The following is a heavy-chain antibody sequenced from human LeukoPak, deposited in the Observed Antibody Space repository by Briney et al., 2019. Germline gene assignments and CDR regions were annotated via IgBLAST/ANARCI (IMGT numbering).Heavy chain of an antibody. CDR1: GGSISNYY. Sequence: SETLSLTCTVSGGSISNYYWSWIRQTPGKGLEWIGYIHNSGSTKYNPSLKSPVSISVDTSKNQFSLKVNSVTAAGTAVYYCARDLLLWFGELPRYPHDAFDIWGQGTMVTVSS. CDR3: ARDLLLWFGELPRYPHDAFDI. V-gene: IGHV4-59*01. D-gene: IGHD3-10*01. J-gene: IGHJ3*02. CDR2: IHNSGST.